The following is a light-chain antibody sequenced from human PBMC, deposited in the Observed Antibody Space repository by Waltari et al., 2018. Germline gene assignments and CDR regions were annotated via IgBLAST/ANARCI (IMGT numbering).Light chain of an antibody. J-gene: IGKJ1*01. CDR2: HAS. CDR3: QKYVNLPAT. Sequence: EIVLTQYPGSLSLSPGERATLSCKASQSVAKYLAWYQQKPGQAPRLLIYHASIRATGIPDRFSGSGYGTDFSLTISRLEPEDFAVYFCQKYVNLPATFGQGTTVEV. V-gene: IGKV3-20*01. CDR1: QSVAKY.